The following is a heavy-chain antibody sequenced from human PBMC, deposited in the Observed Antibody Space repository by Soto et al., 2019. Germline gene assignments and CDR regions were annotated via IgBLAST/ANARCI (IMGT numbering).Heavy chain of an antibody. V-gene: IGHV3-23*01. J-gene: IGHJ6*03. Sequence: EVQLLESGGGLVQPGGSLRLSCAASGFTFSSYAMSWVRQAPGKGLEWVSAISGSGGSTYYADSVKGRFTISRDNSKNTLYLQMNSLRAEDTAVYYCAKQAIPIYYYYYYMDVWGKGTTVTVSS. CDR3: AKQAIPIYYYYYYMDV. CDR2: ISGSGGST. D-gene: IGHD2-2*02. CDR1: GFTFSSYA.